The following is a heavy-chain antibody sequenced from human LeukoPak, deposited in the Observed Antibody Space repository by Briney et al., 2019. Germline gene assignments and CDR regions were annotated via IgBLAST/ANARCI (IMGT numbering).Heavy chain of an antibody. D-gene: IGHD6-6*01. CDR3: ARTLAARASFDY. CDR1: GFTLSSYG. V-gene: IGHV3-33*01. CDR2: IWYDGSNK. J-gene: IGHJ4*02. Sequence: PGRSLRLSCAASGFTLSSYGMHWVRQAPGKGLEWVAVIWYDGSNKYYADSVKGRFTISRDNSKNTLYLQMNSLRAEDTAVYYCARTLAARASFDYWGQGTLVTVSS.